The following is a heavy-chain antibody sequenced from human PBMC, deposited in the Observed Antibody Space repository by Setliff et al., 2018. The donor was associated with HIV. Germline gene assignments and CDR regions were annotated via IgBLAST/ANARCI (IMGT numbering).Heavy chain of an antibody. J-gene: IGHJ4*02. D-gene: IGHD5-12*01. CDR3: ARGYGYHFEY. V-gene: IGHV3-7*01. Sequence: PGGSLRLSCAASGFTFSDYWMTWVRQAPGKGLEWVATINEDGNKKYHGASVWGRLTISRDNAKDTLYLQMNSVTAEDTAVYYCARGYGYHFEYWGQGTQVTVSS. CDR1: GFTFSDYW. CDR2: INEDGNKK.